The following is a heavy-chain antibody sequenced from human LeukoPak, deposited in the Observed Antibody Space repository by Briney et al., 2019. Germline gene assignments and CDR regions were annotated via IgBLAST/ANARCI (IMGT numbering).Heavy chain of an antibody. J-gene: IGHJ6*02. CDR1: GGSISSYY. CDR3: ASRLGYSSSWYYGMDV. V-gene: IGHV4-59*08. D-gene: IGHD6-13*01. CDR2: VYYSGST. Sequence: PTETLSLTCTVPGGSISSYYWSWIRQPPGKGLEWIGYVYYSGSTDYNPSLKSRVTISVDTSKNQFSLNLTSVTAADTAVYYCASRLGYSSSWYYGMDVWGQGTTVTVSS.